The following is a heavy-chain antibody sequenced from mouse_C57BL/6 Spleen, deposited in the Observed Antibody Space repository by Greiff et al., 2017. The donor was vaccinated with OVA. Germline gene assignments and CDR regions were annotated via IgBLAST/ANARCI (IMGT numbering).Heavy chain of an antibody. D-gene: IGHD1-1*01. J-gene: IGHJ4*01. Sequence: VQLQASGAELVRPGTSVKVSCKASGYAFTNYLIEWVKQRPGQGLEWIGVINPGSGGTNYNEKFKGKATLTADKSSSTAYMQLSSLTSEDSAVYFCARSPTVVADAMDYWGQGTSVTVSS. CDR1: GYAFTNYL. CDR3: ARSPTVVADAMDY. CDR2: INPGSGGT. V-gene: IGHV1-54*01.